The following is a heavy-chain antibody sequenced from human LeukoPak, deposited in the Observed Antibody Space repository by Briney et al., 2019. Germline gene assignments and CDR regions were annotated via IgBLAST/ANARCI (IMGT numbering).Heavy chain of an antibody. CDR3: ARGKGYCSSTSCLDNWFDP. D-gene: IGHD2-2*01. CDR2: MNPNSGNT. J-gene: IGHJ5*02. Sequence: ASVKVSCRASGYTFTSYGISWGRQATGQGLEWMGWMNPNSGNTGYAQKFQGRVTMTRNTSISTAYMELSSLRSEDTAVYYCARGKGYCSSTSCLDNWFDPWGQGTLVTVSS. CDR1: GYTFTSYG. V-gene: IGHV1-8*02.